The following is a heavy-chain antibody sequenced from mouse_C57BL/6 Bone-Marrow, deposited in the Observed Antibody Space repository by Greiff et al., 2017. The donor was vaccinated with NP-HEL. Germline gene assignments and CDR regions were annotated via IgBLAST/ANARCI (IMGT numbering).Heavy chain of an antibody. V-gene: IGHV5-2*01. CDR3: AIITTVVALYAMDY. J-gene: IGHJ4*01. CDR1: EYEFPSHD. Sequence: EVKLVESGGGLVQPGESLKLSCESNEYEFPSHDMSWVRKTPEKRLELVAAINSDGGSTYYPDTMERRFIISRDNTKKTLYLQMSSLRSEDTALYYCAIITTVVALYAMDYWGQGTSVTVSS. CDR2: INSDGGST. D-gene: IGHD1-1*01.